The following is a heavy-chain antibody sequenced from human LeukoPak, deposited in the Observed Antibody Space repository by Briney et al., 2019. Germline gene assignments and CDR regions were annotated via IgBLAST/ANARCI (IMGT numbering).Heavy chain of an antibody. CDR1: GGTFSSYA. CDR3: ATGWTSYYYDRAY. Sequence: ASVKVSCKASGGTFSSYAISWVRQAPGQGLEWMRGIIPIFGTANYAQKFQGRVTITADESTSTAYMELSSLRSEDTAVYYCATGWTSYYYDRAYWGQGTLVTVSS. CDR2: IIPIFGTA. J-gene: IGHJ4*02. V-gene: IGHV1-69*13. D-gene: IGHD3-22*01.